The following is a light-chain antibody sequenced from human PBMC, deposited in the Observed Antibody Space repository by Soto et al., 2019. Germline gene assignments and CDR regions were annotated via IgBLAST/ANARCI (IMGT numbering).Light chain of an antibody. V-gene: IGKV1-39*01. CDR3: QQSYRTPYT. J-gene: IGKJ2*01. CDR2: AAS. CDR1: QNINNY. Sequence: DVPMTQSPSSLSASVGDRVTITCRASQNINNYVNWYQQRPGKAPNLLIYAASSLQSGVPSRFGGSGSGTDFTLTISSLQPEDFATYHCQQSYRTPYTFGQGTKLEIK.